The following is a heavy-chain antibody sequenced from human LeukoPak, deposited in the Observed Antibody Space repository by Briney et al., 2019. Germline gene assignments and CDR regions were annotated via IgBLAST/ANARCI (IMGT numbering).Heavy chain of an antibody. CDR3: AREDCSSTSCYLYYYYMDV. J-gene: IGHJ6*03. D-gene: IGHD2-2*01. CDR2: IKQDGSEK. Sequence: GGSLRLSCAASGFTFSSYWMSWVRQAPGKGLEWVANIKQDGSEKYYVDSVKGRFTISRDNAKNSLYLQMNSLRAEDTAVYYCAREDCSSTSCYLYYYYMDVWGKGTTVTVSS. V-gene: IGHV3-7*01. CDR1: GFTFSSYW.